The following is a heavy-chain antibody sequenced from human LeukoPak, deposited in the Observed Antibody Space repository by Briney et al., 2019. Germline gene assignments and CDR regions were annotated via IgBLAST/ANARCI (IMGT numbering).Heavy chain of an antibody. Sequence: ASVKVSCKASGYTFTSYGISWVRQAPGQGPEWMGWISAYNGNTNYAQKLQGRVTMTTDTSTSTAYMELRSLRSDDTAVYYCARAYLVVVAAKDFDYWGQGTLVTVSS. V-gene: IGHV1-18*01. CDR3: ARAYLVVVAAKDFDY. CDR1: GYTFTSYG. J-gene: IGHJ4*02. D-gene: IGHD2-15*01. CDR2: ISAYNGNT.